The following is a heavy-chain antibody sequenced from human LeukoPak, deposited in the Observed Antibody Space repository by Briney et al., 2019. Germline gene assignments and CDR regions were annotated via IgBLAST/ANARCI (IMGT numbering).Heavy chain of an antibody. J-gene: IGHJ6*02. CDR2: ISFDGSNK. V-gene: IGHV3-30*18. CDR3: AKCCPATLHYYYYFYGMDV. Sequence: GGSLRLSCEASGFTFSNYGMHWVRQAPGKGLEWVAVISFDGSNKFYADSVKGRFTISRDNSKNTLFLQMNSLRTEDTAVYYCAKCCPATLHYYYYFYGMDVWGQGTTVTASS. D-gene: IGHD2-15*01. CDR1: GFTFSNYG.